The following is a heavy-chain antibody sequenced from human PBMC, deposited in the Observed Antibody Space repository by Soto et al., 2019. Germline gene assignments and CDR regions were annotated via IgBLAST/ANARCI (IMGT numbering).Heavy chain of an antibody. J-gene: IGHJ6*02. CDR3: AGVIAARPDYGMDV. CDR1: GYTFTDHG. Sequence: ASVKVSCKTSGYTFTDHGLSWVRQAPGQGLEWLGWVSPYNGNTKYAQKFQGRVTMTTDTSTRTPYMELRSLRPDDTAVYYCAGVIAARPDYGMDVWGQGTTVTVSS. D-gene: IGHD6-6*01. V-gene: IGHV1-18*01. CDR2: VSPYNGNT.